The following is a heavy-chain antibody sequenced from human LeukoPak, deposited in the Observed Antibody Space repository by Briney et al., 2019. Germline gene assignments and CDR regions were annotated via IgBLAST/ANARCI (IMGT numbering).Heavy chain of an antibody. CDR1: GGSISSHY. Sequence: SETLSLTCTVSGGSISSHYWSWIRQPPGKGLEWIGYIYYSGSTNYNPSLKSRVTISVDTSKNQFSLKLSSVTAADTAAYYCARVERGYMDVWGKGTTVTVSS. CDR2: IYYSGST. J-gene: IGHJ6*03. CDR3: ARVERGYMDV. V-gene: IGHV4-59*11.